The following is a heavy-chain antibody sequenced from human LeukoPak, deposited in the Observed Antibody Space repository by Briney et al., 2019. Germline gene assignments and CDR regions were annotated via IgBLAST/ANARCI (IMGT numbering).Heavy chain of an antibody. D-gene: IGHD5-12*01. V-gene: IGHV3-53*01. J-gene: IGHJ4*02. CDR1: GFTLSSHY. CDR3: ARESGYAVGDY. CDR2: IYTDGST. Sequence: GGSLRLSCAASGFTLSSHYMSWFRQGPRLGLGWVSAIYTDGSTYYTDSAKGRFTISRDNFKNTLFLPMNTLRAEDTAVYYCARESGYAVGDYWGQGTLVTVSS.